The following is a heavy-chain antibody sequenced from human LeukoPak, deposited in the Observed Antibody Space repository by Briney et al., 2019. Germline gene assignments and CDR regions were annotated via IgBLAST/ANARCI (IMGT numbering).Heavy chain of an antibody. V-gene: IGHV3-73*01. J-gene: IGHJ4*02. Sequence: PGGSLRLSCAASGFDFSGFYMHWVRQASGRGLEWVGLIRSEPSSYTTVYAASVKGRFTISRDDSKNTAYLQMNSLKAEDTAVYYCTRQDCSGGSCSYVDYWGQGTLVTVSS. CDR3: TRQDCSGGSCSYVDY. CDR2: IRSEPSSYTT. D-gene: IGHD2-15*01. CDR1: GFDFSGFY.